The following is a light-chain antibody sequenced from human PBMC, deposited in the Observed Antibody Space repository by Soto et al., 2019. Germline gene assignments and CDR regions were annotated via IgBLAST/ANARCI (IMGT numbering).Light chain of an antibody. CDR2: RSI. Sequence: QSVLTQPPSASGAPGQTGSISCSGRRSNIGTNDVYWYQQLPGTAPKLLIYRSIQRPSGVPERFSGARSGTSASLSISGLRSEDEADYYCAAWDDSFVVFGGGTKVTVL. J-gene: IGLJ2*01. V-gene: IGLV1-47*01. CDR1: RSNIGTND. CDR3: AAWDDSFVV.